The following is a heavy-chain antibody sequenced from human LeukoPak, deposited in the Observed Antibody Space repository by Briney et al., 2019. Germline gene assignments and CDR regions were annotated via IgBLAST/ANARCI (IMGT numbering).Heavy chain of an antibody. D-gene: IGHD3-10*02. J-gene: IGHJ6*04. CDR1: GFTVTSNY. CDR3: AELGITMIGGV. Sequence: PGGSLRLSCVAYGFTVTSNYMNWVRQAPGKGLEWVSYISSSGSTIYYADSVKGRFTISRDNAKNSLYLQMNSLRAEDTAVYYCAELGITMIGGVWGKGTTVTISS. CDR2: ISSSGSTI. V-gene: IGHV3-48*03.